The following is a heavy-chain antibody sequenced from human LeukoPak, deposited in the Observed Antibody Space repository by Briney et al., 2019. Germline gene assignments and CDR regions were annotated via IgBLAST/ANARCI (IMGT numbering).Heavy chain of an antibody. V-gene: IGHV3-23*01. CDR2: ISGSGDST. Sequence: GGSLRLSCAASGFTFSSYAMSWVRQAPGKGLEWVSAISGSGDSTYYADSVKGRFTISRDNSKNTLYLQMNSLRAEDTAVYYCLYYYDSSGYPYFDYWGQGTLVTVSS. D-gene: IGHD3-22*01. J-gene: IGHJ4*02. CDR3: LYYYDSSGYPYFDY. CDR1: GFTFSSYA.